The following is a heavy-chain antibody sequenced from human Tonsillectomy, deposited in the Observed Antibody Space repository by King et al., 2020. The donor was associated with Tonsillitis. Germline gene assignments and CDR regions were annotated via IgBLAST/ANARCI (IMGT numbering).Heavy chain of an antibody. CDR3: ARKYYYGSGSYYKGYNWFDP. D-gene: IGHD3-10*01. V-gene: IGHV4-34*01. Sequence: VQLQQWGAGLLKPSETLSLTCAVYGGSFSGYYWSWIRQPPGKGLEWIGEINHSGSTNYNPSLKSRVTISVDTSKNQFSLKLSSVTAADTAVYYCARKYYYGSGSYYKGYNWFDPWGQGTLVTVSS. CDR1: GGSFSGYY. CDR2: INHSGST. J-gene: IGHJ5*02.